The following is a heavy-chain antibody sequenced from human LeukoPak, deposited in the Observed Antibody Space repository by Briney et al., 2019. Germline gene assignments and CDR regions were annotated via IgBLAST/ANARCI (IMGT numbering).Heavy chain of an antibody. CDR3: TTEWQRQIQPSGDY. CDR1: GFTFSNAW. J-gene: IGHJ4*02. D-gene: IGHD5-12*01. V-gene: IGHV3-15*01. CDR2: IKSKTDGGTT. Sequence: PGGSLRLSCAASGFTFSNAWMSWVRQAPGKGLEWVGRIKSKTDGGTTDYAAPVKGRFTISRDDSKNTLYLQMNSLKTEDTAVYYCTTEWQRQIQPSGDYWGQGTLVTVSS.